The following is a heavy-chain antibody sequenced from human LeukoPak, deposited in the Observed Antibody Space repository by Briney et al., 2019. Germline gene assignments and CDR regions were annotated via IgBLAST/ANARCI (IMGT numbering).Heavy chain of an antibody. V-gene: IGHV3-33*01. CDR2: IWYDGSNK. CDR1: GFTFSSYG. D-gene: IGHD7-27*01. J-gene: IGHJ4*02. CDR3: ARDHSGDHDYYFDY. Sequence: GSLRLSCAASGFTFSSYGMHWVRQAPGKGLEWVAVIWYDGSNKYYADSVKGRFTISRDNSKNTLYLQMNSLRAEDTAVYYCARDHSGDHDYYFDYWGQGTLVTVSS.